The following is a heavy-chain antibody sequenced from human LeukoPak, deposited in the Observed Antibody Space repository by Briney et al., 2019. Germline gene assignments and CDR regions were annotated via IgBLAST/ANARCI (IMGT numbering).Heavy chain of an antibody. CDR2: IYHSGST. J-gene: IGHJ6*03. D-gene: IGHD3-3*01. CDR3: ARALRFLEWPHSYYMDV. V-gene: IGHV4-4*02. CDR1: GGSISSSNW. Sequence: PSGTLSLTCAVSGGSISSSNWWSWVRQPPGKGLEWIGEIYHSGSTNYNPSLKSRVTISVDKSNNQFSLELSSVTAADTAIYYCARALRFLEWPHSYYMDVWGKGTTVTVSS.